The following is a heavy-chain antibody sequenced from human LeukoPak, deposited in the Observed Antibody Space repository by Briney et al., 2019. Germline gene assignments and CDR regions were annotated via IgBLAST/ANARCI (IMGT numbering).Heavy chain of an antibody. D-gene: IGHD1-14*01. V-gene: IGHV1-2*02. CDR2: INPNGGGT. Sequence: TSVKVSCKASGYTFTDYYIHWVRQAPGQGLEWMGWINPNGGGTNYAQKFQGRVTMTRDTSISTAYMELSSLRSDDTALYYCAGGITGTDYWGQGTLVTV. CDR1: GYTFTDYY. J-gene: IGHJ4*02. CDR3: AGGITGTDY.